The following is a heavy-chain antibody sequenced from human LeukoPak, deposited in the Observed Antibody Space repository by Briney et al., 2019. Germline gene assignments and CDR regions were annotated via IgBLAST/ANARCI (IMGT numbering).Heavy chain of an antibody. D-gene: IGHD3-22*01. CDR2: INWNSGTI. CDR3: AKASPMILLVSHFDC. V-gene: IGHV3-9*01. CDR1: GFIFNDFA. Sequence: GGSLRLSCAASGFIFNDFAMHWVRQAPGKGLEWVSSINWNSGTIGYGDSVKGRFTVSRDNAKNSLYLQMNRLRAEDTAVYYCAKASPMILLVSHFDCWGQGTLVTVSS. J-gene: IGHJ4*02.